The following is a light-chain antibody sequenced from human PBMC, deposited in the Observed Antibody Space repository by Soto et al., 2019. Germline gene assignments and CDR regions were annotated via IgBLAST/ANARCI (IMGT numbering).Light chain of an antibody. CDR3: QSYDSSLSGYV. J-gene: IGLJ1*01. CDR1: SSNIGAGYD. Sequence: QSVLTQPPSVSGAPGQRVTISCTGSSSNIGAGYDVHWYQQLPGTAPKLLIYGNSNRPSGVPDRFSGSKSGTSASLAITGLQAEDEADYYCQSYDSSLSGYVVGNGTKVTV. V-gene: IGLV1-40*01. CDR2: GNS.